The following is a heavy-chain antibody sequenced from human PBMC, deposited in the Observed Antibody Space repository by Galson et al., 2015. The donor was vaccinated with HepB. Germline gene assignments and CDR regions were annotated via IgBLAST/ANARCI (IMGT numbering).Heavy chain of an antibody. V-gene: IGHV1-69*06. J-gene: IGHJ3*02. CDR1: GGSFNNYA. CDR2: IIPRFDTP. D-gene: IGHD3-22*01. CDR3: ARDRAHYYDSSGYSGAFDI. Sequence: SVKVSCKASGGSFNNYAISWLRQAPGQGLEWMGGIIPRFDTPIYAQKFQDRVTITADKSTSTAYMELSSLKSEDTAVYYCARDRAHYYDSSGYSGAFDIWGQGTMV.